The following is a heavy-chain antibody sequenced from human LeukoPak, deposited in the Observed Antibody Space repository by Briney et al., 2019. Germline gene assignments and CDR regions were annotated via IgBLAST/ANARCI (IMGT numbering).Heavy chain of an antibody. Sequence: SETLSLTCTVSGDSISSSNSYWGWLRQPPGKGLEWIGEIYHSGRTNYTPSLKSRVTISVDKSKNQLSLKLSSVTAADTAVYYCARDNYDNSGYYFDYWGQGTLVTVSS. D-gene: IGHD3-22*01. CDR1: GDSISSSNSY. CDR2: IYHSGRT. J-gene: IGHJ4*02. CDR3: ARDNYDNSGYYFDY. V-gene: IGHV4-39*07.